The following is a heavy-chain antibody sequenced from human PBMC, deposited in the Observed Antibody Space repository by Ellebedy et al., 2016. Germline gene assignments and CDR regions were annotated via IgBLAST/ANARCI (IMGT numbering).Heavy chain of an antibody. CDR3: ARCRPAYSSGWYVGGHLGGMDV. J-gene: IGHJ6*02. CDR2: ISASGDST. Sequence: GESLKISXTASGFTLSGYGMHWVRQAPGKGLEWVSGISASGDSTYYAGSVKGRFTISRDNSKNTMYLQMNSLRAEDTAVYYCARCRPAYSSGWYVGGHLGGMDVWGQGTTVTVSS. D-gene: IGHD6-19*01. CDR1: GFTLSGYG. V-gene: IGHV3-23*01.